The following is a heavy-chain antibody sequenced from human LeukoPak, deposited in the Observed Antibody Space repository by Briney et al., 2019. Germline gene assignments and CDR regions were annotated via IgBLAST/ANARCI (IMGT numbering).Heavy chain of an antibody. Sequence: GASVKVSCKASGYTFTSYAMHWVRQAPGQGLEWMGIINPSGGSTSYAQKFQGRVTMTRDMSTSTVYMELSSLRSEDTAVYYCARDPPWSGYYTGGYYFDYWGQGTLVTVSS. CDR1: GYTFTSYA. V-gene: IGHV1-46*01. CDR2: INPSGGST. D-gene: IGHD3-3*01. CDR3: ARDPPWSGYYTGGYYFDY. J-gene: IGHJ4*02.